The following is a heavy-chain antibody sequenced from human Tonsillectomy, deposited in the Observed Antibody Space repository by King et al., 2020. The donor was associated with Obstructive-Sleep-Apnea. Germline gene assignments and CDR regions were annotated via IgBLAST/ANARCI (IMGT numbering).Heavy chain of an antibody. V-gene: IGHV4-59*01. D-gene: IGHD2/OR15-2a*01. CDR3: ARSPAFYRAYGMDV. CDR1: GGSISSYY. Sequence: QLQESGPGLVKPSETLSLTCTVSGGSISSYYWSWIRQPPGKGLEWIGYIYYSGSTNYNPSLQIRVTISVDTSKNQFSLKLSSVTAADTAVYYCARSPAFYRAYGMDVWGQGTTVTVSS. J-gene: IGHJ6*02. CDR2: IYYSGST.